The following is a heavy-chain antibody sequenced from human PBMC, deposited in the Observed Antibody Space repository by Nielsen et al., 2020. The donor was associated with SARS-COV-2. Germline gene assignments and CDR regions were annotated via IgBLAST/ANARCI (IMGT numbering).Heavy chain of an antibody. CDR2: INPSGGST. CDR3: ARAPIVVVVAARSKRNWFDP. J-gene: IGHJ5*02. V-gene: IGHV1-46*01. Sequence: WVRQAPGQGLEWMGIINPSGGSTSYAQKFQGRVTMTRDTSTSTVYMELSSLRSEDTAVYYCARAPIVVVVAARSKRNWFDPWGQGTLVTVSS. D-gene: IGHD2-15*01.